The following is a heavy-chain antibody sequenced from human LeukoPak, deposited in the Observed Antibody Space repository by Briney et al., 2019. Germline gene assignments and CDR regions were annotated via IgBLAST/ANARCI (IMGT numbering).Heavy chain of an antibody. V-gene: IGHV1-2*02. J-gene: IGHJ4*02. D-gene: IGHD4-17*01. Sequence: ASVKVSCKASGGTFSSYAISWVRQAPGQGLEWMGWINPNSGGTNYAQKFQGRVTMTRDTSISTAYMELTRLRSDDTAVYYCARENGDYWFDYWGQGTLVTVSS. CDR2: INPNSGGT. CDR1: GGTFSSYA. CDR3: ARENGDYWFDY.